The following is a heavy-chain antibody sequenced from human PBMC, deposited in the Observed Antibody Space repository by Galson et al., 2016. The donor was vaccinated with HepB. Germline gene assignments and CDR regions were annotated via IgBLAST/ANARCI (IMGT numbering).Heavy chain of an antibody. CDR3: MRGQRLHGEDVDY. Sequence: SLRLSCAASGFIFSSYTMHWVRQAPGKGLEWVAVMSYDGRKQYYADSVKGRFTISRDNSKNALYLQMDSLRTEDTAVYFRMRGQRLHGEDVDYWGQGTLVTVSS. J-gene: IGHJ4*02. V-gene: IGHV3-30*04. CDR2: MSYDGRKQ. CDR1: GFIFSSYT.